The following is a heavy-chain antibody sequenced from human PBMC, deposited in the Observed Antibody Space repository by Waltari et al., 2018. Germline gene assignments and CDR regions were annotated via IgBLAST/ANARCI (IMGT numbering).Heavy chain of an antibody. CDR2: IDPSDAAT. CDR3: ARGSRDDWFDP. CDR1: GYNFNTYW. D-gene: IGHD3-10*01. V-gene: IGHV5-51*03. J-gene: IGHJ5*02. Sequence: QLVQSGAEVIKAGESLKISCKGSGYNFNTYWVAWVRQMPGKGLASMGIIDPSDAATRHSPSFQGQVTISADKSIYTVYLHGSSLEASDTATDYCARGSRDDWFDPWGQGTLVTVSS.